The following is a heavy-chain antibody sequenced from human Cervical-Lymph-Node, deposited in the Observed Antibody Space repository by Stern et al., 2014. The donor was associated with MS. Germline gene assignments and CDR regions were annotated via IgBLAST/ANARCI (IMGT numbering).Heavy chain of an antibody. V-gene: IGHV1-2*06. D-gene: IGHD2-2*01. Sequence: QVQLVQSGAEVKTPGASVKVSCRASGYIFTGYYVHWVRQVPGQGLEWGGRIDPNSDGTNYAQKFQDRVTMTRDTSINTAYMELSRLKSGDTAVYYCARALKYCTSTTCTYYFDYWGQGTLVTVSS. CDR2: IDPNSDGT. J-gene: IGHJ4*02. CDR1: GYIFTGYY. CDR3: ARALKYCTSTTCTYYFDY.